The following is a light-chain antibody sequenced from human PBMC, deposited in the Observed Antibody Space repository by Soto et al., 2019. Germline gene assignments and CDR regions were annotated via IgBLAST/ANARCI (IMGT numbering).Light chain of an antibody. V-gene: IGKV1-27*01. CDR3: QKYNSAPLT. Sequence: DVQMTQSPSSLSAFVGDRVTITCRASQGIAPYLAWFQHKPGKVPKLLIYATSTLQSGEPSRFSGSGSGTDFTLTINSLQPEDVGTYYCQKYNSAPLTFVGGTKVEIK. CDR1: QGIAPY. CDR2: ATS. J-gene: IGKJ4*01.